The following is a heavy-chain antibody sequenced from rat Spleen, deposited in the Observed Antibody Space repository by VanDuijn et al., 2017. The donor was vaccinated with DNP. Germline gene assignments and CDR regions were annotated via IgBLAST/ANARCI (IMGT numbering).Heavy chain of an antibody. J-gene: IGHJ2*01. V-gene: IGHV5-7*01. CDR2: ISYDGSDT. CDR1: GITFSDHN. Sequence: EVQLVESGGGLVQPGRSLKLSCAVSGITFSDHNMAWVRQAPKKGLEWVATISYDGSDTYYRDSMKGRFTISRDNAKSTLYLQMDSLRSEDTATYYGARSVYYYSGYIPFDYWGQGVMVTVSS. D-gene: IGHD1-2*01. CDR3: ARSVYYYSGYIPFDY.